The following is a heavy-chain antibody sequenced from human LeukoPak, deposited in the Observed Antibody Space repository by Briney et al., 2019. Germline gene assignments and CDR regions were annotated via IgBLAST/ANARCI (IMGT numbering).Heavy chain of an antibody. CDR2: INAGNGNT. CDR1: GYTFTSYA. J-gene: IGHJ4*02. V-gene: IGHV1-3*01. D-gene: IGHD3-22*01. CDR3: ARGNSYYDTSGYYLYYFDY. Sequence: EASVKVSCKASGYTFTSYAMHWVRQAPGQRLEWMGWINAGNGNTKYSQKFQGRVTITRDTSASTAYMELSSLRSEDTAVYYCARGNSYYDTSGYYLYYFDYWGQGTLVTVSS.